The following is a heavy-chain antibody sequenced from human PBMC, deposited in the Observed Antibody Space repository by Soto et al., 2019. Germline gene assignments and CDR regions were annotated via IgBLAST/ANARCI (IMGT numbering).Heavy chain of an antibody. V-gene: IGHV3-74*01. CDR2: INSDGSST. D-gene: IGHD2-15*01. Sequence: EVQVVESGGGLVQPGGSLRLSCAASGFTFSAYWMHWVHQAPGKGLVWVSRINSDGSSTSYADSLKGRFTISRDNAKNTLYLQIYSLRVEDTAVYYCAKGGGKTIDYWGQGTLVTVSS. J-gene: IGHJ4*02. CDR3: AKGGGKTIDY. CDR1: GFTFSAYW.